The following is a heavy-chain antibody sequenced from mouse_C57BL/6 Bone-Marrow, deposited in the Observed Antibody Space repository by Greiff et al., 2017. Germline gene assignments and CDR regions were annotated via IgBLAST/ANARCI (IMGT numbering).Heavy chain of an antibody. CDR2: IYPRSGNT. Sequence: VQLQQSGAELARPGASVKLSCKASGYTFTSYGISWVKQRTGQGLEWIGEIYPRSGNTYYNETIKGKATLTADKSSSTAYMELRSLTSEDSAVYFCAGSDFYCSSYEFAYWGQGTLVTVSA. V-gene: IGHV1-81*01. CDR1: GYTFTSYG. CDR3: AGSDFYCSSYEFAY. J-gene: IGHJ3*01. D-gene: IGHD1-1*01.